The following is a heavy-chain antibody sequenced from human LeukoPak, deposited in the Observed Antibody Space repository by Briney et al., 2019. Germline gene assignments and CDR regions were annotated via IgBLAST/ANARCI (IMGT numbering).Heavy chain of an antibody. CDR2: IYYSGST. J-gene: IGHJ4*02. Sequence: PSETLTLTCTVSGGSISSYYWSWIRQPPGKGLEWIGYIYYSGSTNYNPSLKSRVTISVDTSKNQFSLNLSSMTAADTAVYYCARGKVGYYDTSGYFDYWGQGTLVTVSS. CDR1: GGSISSYY. D-gene: IGHD3-22*01. CDR3: ARGKVGYYDTSGYFDY. V-gene: IGHV4-59*08.